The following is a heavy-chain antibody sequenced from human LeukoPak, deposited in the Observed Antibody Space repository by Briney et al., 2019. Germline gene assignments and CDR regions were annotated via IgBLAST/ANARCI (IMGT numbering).Heavy chain of an antibody. V-gene: IGHV4-38-2*02. J-gene: IGHJ4*02. CDR3: ARVFRSFIGRGARYDY. Sequence: SETLSLTCTVSGYSISSGYYWGWIRPPPGKGLEWIGSIYHSGSTYYNPSLKSRVTISVDTSKNQFSLKLSSVTAADTAVYYCARVFRSFIGRGARYDYWGQGTLVTVSS. CDR1: GYSISSGYY. D-gene: IGHD3-16*02. CDR2: IYHSGST.